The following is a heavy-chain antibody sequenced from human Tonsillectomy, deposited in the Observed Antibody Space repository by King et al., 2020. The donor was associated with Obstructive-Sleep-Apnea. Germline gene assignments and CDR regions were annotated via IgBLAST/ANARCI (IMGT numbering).Heavy chain of an antibody. CDR2: ISYSAINK. J-gene: IGHJ6*02. D-gene: IGHD3-10*01. CDR3: AKEDTIVRGGDYLYALDV. CDR1: GFTFSSYA. V-gene: IGHV3-30*18. Sequence: VQLVESGGGAVQPGRSLRLSCAASGFTFSSYAMHWVRQAPGKGLEWVAVISYSAINKYYRDSLKGRFTISRDNSENTLYLQMNSLRAEDTVGYYCAKEDTIVRGGDYLYALDVWGQGTTVTVSS.